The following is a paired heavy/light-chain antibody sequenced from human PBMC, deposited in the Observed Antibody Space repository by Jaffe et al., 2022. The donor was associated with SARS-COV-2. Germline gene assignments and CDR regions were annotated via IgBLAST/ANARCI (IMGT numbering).Heavy chain of an antibody. Sequence: QVQLQQWGAGLLKPSETLSLTCAVYGGTFSNYYWTWIRQSPGMGLEWIGEINHSGSTKYNPSLKSRVAISLLMSGSQFSLELSSVTAADTAVYYCARGLYDDSGSSYTGGFYYMDVWGNGTTVTVSS. CDR1: GGTFSNYY. J-gene: IGHJ6*03. D-gene: IGHD3-10*01. V-gene: IGHV4-34*01. CDR2: INHSGST. CDR3: ARGLYDDSGSSYTGGFYYMDV.
Light chain of an antibody. Sequence: EIVLTQSPGTLSLSPGERATLSCRASQSISSRFLAWYQQKPGQAPRLLIYGTSSRATDIPDRFSGSGSGTDFTLTISRLEPEDFAVYFCQQYYSSLRTFGQGTKVEIK. J-gene: IGKJ1*01. V-gene: IGKV3-20*01. CDR3: QQYYSSLRT. CDR1: QSISSRF. CDR2: GTS.